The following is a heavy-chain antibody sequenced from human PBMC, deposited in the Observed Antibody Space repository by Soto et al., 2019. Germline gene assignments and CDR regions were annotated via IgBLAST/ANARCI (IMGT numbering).Heavy chain of an antibody. J-gene: IGHJ3*02. Sequence: KPSETLSLTCTVSGGSISSYYWSWIRQPPGKGLEWIGYIYYSGSTNYNPSLKSRVTISVDTSKNQFSLKLSSVTAADTAVYYCARDRHGIREMATIDNAFDIWGQGTMVTVSS. CDR1: GGSISSYY. D-gene: IGHD5-12*01. V-gene: IGHV4-59*01. CDR2: IYYSGST. CDR3: ARDRHGIREMATIDNAFDI.